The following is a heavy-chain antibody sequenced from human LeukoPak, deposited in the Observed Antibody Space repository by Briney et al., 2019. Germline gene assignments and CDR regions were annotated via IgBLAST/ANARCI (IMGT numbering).Heavy chain of an antibody. CDR2: IYYSGST. J-gene: IGHJ6*02. V-gene: IGHV4-59*01. D-gene: IGHD3-3*01. Sequence: SETLSLTCTVSGGSISSYYWSWIRQPPGKGLEWIGYIYYSGSTNYNPSLKSRVTISVDTSKNQFSLKLSSVTAADTAVYYCARHIRHYDFWSGPPNGMDVWGQGTTVTVSS. CDR1: GGSISSYY. CDR3: ARHIRHYDFWSGPPNGMDV.